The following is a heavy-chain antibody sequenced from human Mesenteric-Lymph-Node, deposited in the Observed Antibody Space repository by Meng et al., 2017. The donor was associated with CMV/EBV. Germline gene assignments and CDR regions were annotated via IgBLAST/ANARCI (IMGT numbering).Heavy chain of an antibody. J-gene: IGHJ5*02. D-gene: IGHD3-10*01. CDR2: IYPGDSDT. CDR1: GYSFTSYW. CDR3: ARHGYYGSGSYYRDHNWFDP. Sequence: GESLKISCKGSGYSFTSYWIGWVRQMPGKGLEWMGIIYPGDSDTRYSPSFQGQVTISVDRSISTVYLHWSSLKASDTAMYYCARHGYYGSGSYYRDHNWFDPWGQGTMVTVSS. V-gene: IGHV5-51*01.